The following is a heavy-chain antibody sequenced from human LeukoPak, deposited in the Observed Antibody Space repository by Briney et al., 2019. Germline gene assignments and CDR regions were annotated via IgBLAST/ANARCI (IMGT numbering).Heavy chain of an antibody. CDR3: ARGGSLSAYDS. J-gene: IGHJ4*02. D-gene: IGHD2/OR15-2a*01. V-gene: IGHV3-64*01. CDR1: GFTLTNFA. CDR2: MSSDGGTT. Sequence: GGSLRLSCATSGFTLTNFAMHWARQAPGKGLEYVSAMSSDGGTTYYANSVKGRFTMSRDKSKNAVYLQMGSLRPDDMAVYYCARGGSLSAYDSWGQGTLVTVSS.